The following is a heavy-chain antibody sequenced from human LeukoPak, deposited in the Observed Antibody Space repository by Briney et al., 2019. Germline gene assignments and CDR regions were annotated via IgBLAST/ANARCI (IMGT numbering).Heavy chain of an antibody. CDR3: ARDRGYSQDC. D-gene: IGHD2-15*01. CDR1: GFTFSSYS. Sequence: GGSLRLSCAASGFTFSSYSMNWVRQAPGKGLAWVSHINSYGSSTSYADSVKGRFTISRDNAKNTVYLQMNSLRAEDTAVYYCARDRGYSQDCWGQGTLVTVSP. CDR2: INSYGSST. J-gene: IGHJ4*02. V-gene: IGHV3-74*01.